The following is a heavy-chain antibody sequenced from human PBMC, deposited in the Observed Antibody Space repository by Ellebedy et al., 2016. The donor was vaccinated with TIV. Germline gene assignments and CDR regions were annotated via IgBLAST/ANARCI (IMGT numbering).Heavy chain of an antibody. D-gene: IGHD4-17*01. Sequence: PGGSLRLSCAASGFMFWRPWMSLVRQAQGKGLEWVANIADDGREENYVDSLRGRFTISRDNAKNLLSLHMNTLRAEDTAVYYCASGLTGDYGAFHVWGPGTMVTVSS. J-gene: IGHJ3*01. CDR3: ASGLTGDYGAFHV. CDR2: IADDGREE. V-gene: IGHV3-7*03. CDR1: GFMFWRPW.